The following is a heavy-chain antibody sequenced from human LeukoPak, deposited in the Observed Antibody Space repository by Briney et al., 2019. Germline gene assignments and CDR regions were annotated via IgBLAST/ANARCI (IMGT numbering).Heavy chain of an antibody. CDR3: ATSLVVVPAATGGEYYYYGMDV. Sequence: ASLKVSCKVSGYTLTELSMHWVRQAPGKGLEWMGGFDPEDGETIYAQKFQGRVTMTEDTSTDTAYMELSSLRPEDTAVYYCATSLVVVPAATGGEYYYYGMDVWGKGTTVTVSS. CDR1: GYTLTELS. CDR2: FDPEDGET. D-gene: IGHD2-2*01. V-gene: IGHV1-24*01. J-gene: IGHJ6*04.